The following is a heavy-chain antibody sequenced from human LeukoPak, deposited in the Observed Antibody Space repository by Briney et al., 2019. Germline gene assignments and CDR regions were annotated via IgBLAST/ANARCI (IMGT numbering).Heavy chain of an antibody. CDR1: GFTFTAYA. CDR2: IHDDGILK. J-gene: IGHJ4*02. D-gene: IGHD3-16*01. V-gene: IGHV3-7*01. CDR3: ARGRGWVDH. Sequence: GGSLRLSCAASGFTFTAYAMSWFRQAPGKGLEWVANIHDDGILKHYVDSVKGRFTISRDDAKNSVHLQLNSLRVEDTALYFCARGRGWVDHWGQGTRVTVSS.